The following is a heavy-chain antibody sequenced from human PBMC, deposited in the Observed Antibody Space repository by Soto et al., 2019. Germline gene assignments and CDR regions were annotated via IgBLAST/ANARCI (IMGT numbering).Heavy chain of an antibody. D-gene: IGHD3-9*01. J-gene: IGHJ5*02. CDR1: GYTFTSYY. Sequence: QVQLVQSGAEVKKPGASVKVSCKASGYTFTSYYMHWVRQAPGQGLEWMGIINPSGGSTSYEQKFRGRVTMTRDTSTSTVYMELSSLRSEDTAVYYCARSKGAYYDIFSRWFDPWGQGTLVTVSS. V-gene: IGHV1-46*03. CDR2: INPSGGST. CDR3: ARSKGAYYDIFSRWFDP.